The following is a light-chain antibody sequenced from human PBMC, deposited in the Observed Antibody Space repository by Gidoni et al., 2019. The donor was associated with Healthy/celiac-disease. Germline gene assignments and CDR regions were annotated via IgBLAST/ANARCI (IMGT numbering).Light chain of an antibody. CDR1: SGHSSYA. J-gene: IGLJ3*02. CDR2: LNSDGSH. Sequence: LVLPQSPSASASLGASVKLTCTLSSGHSSYAIAWHQQQPEKGPRYLMKLNSDGSHSKGDGNPDRFSGSSSGAERYLTISSLQSEDEADYYCQTWGTGPWVFGGGTKLTVL. V-gene: IGLV4-69*01. CDR3: QTWGTGPWV.